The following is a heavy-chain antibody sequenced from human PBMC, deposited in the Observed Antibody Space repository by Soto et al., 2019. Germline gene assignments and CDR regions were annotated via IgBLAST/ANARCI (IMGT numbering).Heavy chain of an antibody. Sequence: SETLSLTCAVYGGSFSGYYWSWIRQPPGKGLEWIGEINHSGSTNYNPSLKSRVTISVDTSKNQFSLKLSSVTAADTAVYYCASPQGWYSPRLGDWFDPWGQGTLVTVSS. CDR2: INHSGST. J-gene: IGHJ5*02. CDR1: GGSFSGYY. V-gene: IGHV4-34*01. CDR3: ASPQGWYSPRLGDWFDP. D-gene: IGHD6-19*01.